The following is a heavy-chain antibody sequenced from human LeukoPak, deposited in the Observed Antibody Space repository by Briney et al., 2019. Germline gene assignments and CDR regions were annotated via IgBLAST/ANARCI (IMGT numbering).Heavy chain of an antibody. CDR2: INHSGST. V-gene: IGHV4-34*01. Sequence: SETLSLTCAVYGGSFSGYYWSWIRQPPGKGLEWIGEINHSGSTNYNPSLKSRVTISVDTSKNQFSLKLSSVTAADTAVYYCASGDKAINNFDYWGQGTLVTVSS. CDR1: GGSFSGYY. D-gene: IGHD5-18*01. J-gene: IGHJ4*02. CDR3: ASGDKAINNFDY.